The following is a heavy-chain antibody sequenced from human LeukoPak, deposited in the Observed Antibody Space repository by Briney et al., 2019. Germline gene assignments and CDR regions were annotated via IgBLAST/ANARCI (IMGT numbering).Heavy chain of an antibody. CDR3: AKDQWELLGLDY. J-gene: IGHJ4*02. Sequence: GGSLRLSCAASGFTFSSYAMSWVRQAPGKGLEWVAVISYDGSDKYYADSVKGRFTISRDNSKNTLYLQMNSLRAEDTAVYYCAKDQWELLGLDYWGQGTLVTVSS. CDR1: GFTFSSYA. V-gene: IGHV3-30*18. D-gene: IGHD1-26*01. CDR2: ISYDGSDK.